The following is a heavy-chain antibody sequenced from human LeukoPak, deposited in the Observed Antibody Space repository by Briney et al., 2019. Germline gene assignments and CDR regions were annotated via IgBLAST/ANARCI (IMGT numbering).Heavy chain of an antibody. Sequence: GGSLRLSCAASGFTFSSYCMNWVRQAPGKGLEWVSYISSSGSTIYYADSVKGRFTISRDNAKNSLYLQMNSLRAEDTAVYYCARTIEMATISYFDYWGQGTLVTVSS. CDR3: ARTIEMATISYFDY. D-gene: IGHD5-24*01. J-gene: IGHJ4*02. CDR1: GFTFSSYC. CDR2: ISSSGSTI. V-gene: IGHV3-48*04.